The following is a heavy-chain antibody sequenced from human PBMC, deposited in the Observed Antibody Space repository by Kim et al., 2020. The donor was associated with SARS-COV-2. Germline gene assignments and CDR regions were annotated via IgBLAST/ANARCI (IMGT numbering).Heavy chain of an antibody. V-gene: IGHV1-69*13. CDR3: ARVYGDPNWFDP. J-gene: IGHJ5*02. CDR1: GGTFSSYA. CDR2: IIPIFGTA. Sequence: SVKVSCKASGGTFSSYAISWVRQAPGQGLEWMGGIIPIFGTANYAQKFQGRVTITADESTSTAYMELSSLRSEDTAVYYCARVYGDPNWFDPWGQGTLVTVSS. D-gene: IGHD4-17*01.